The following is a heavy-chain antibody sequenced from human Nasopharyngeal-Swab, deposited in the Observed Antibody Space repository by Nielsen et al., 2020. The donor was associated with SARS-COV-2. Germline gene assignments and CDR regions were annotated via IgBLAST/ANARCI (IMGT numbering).Heavy chain of an antibody. J-gene: IGHJ4*02. D-gene: IGHD2-15*01. V-gene: IGHV3-73*01. CDR2: IRSKGKTYAT. Sequence: GESLKISCAASGFTFSDSAIHWVRQASGKGLEWVGRIRSKGKTYATAYAASVKGRFIIFRDDPTNTAYLQMNSLKTEDTAVYYCTRCGGGCYSGRDYWGQGTLVTVSS. CDR1: GFTFSDSA. CDR3: TRCGGGCYSGRDY.